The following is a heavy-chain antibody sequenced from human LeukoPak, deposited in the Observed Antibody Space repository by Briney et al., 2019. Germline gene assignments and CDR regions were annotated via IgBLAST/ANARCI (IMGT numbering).Heavy chain of an antibody. CDR3: AKDGYYGSGTYPDY. V-gene: IGHV3-30*18. CDR2: ISYDGTDK. Sequence: GTSLRLSCAASGFTFSSYGMNWVRQAPGKGLEWVAVISYDGTDKFYVDSLRGRFTISRDNSKNTLYLQMNSLRAEDTAVYYCAKDGYYGSGTYPDYWGQGTLVTVSS. D-gene: IGHD3-10*01. CDR1: GFTFSSYG. J-gene: IGHJ4*02.